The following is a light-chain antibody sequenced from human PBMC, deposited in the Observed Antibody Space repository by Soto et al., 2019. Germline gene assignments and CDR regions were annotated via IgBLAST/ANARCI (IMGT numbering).Light chain of an antibody. CDR1: SGSVVSNY. V-gene: IGLV6-57*04. Sequence: NFMLTQPHSVSESPGKTVTISCTRISGSVVSNYVQWYQQRPGSAPTTVIYEDNRRPSGVPDRFSGSVDSSSNSASLTSSGLNTEDEADYYCQSYDGSEEVFGGGTKLTVL. CDR3: QSYDGSEEV. CDR2: EDN. J-gene: IGLJ3*02.